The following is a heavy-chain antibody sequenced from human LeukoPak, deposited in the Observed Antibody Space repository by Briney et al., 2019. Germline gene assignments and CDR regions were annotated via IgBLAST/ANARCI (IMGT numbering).Heavy chain of an antibody. CDR2: INSDGSST. CDR3: ARDRLAVMDY. Sequence: GGSLRLSCAASGFTFSTYWMHWVRQAPGEGLVWVSRINSDGSSTTYADSVKGRFTISRDNAKNTLFLQMNSLRAEDMAVYYCARDRLAVMDYWGQGTLVTVFS. V-gene: IGHV3-74*01. D-gene: IGHD3-9*01. CDR1: GFTFSTYW. J-gene: IGHJ4*02.